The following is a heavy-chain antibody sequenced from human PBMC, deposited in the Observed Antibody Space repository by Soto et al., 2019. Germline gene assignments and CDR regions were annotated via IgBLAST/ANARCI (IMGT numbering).Heavy chain of an antibody. J-gene: IGHJ3*02. Sequence: EVQLVESGGGLVQPGGSLRLSCAASGFTLSVYWMNWVRQAPGKGLEWVANIKQDGSERNYVVSVKGRFAIPRDNDKNSLYLQMNSLGADDTAVYYCLINTSAFGMCGQGTLVTVSS. CDR1: GFTLSVYW. CDR3: LINTSAFGM. V-gene: IGHV3-7*01. CDR2: IKQDGSER. D-gene: IGHD3-22*01.